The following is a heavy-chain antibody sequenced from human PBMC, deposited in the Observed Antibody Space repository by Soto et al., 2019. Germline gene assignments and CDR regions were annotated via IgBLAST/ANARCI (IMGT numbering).Heavy chain of an antibody. J-gene: IGHJ6*02. V-gene: IGHV3-30-3*01. D-gene: IGHD2-8*01. CDR1: GFTFSSYA. CDR3: ARRLMVYYYGMDV. CDR2: ISYDGSNK. Sequence: QVQLVESGGGVVQPGRSLRLSCAASGFTFSSYAMHWVRQAPGKGLEWVAVISYDGSNKYYADSVKGRFTISRDNSKNTLYLTKNSLRAEDTAVYYCARRLMVYYYGMDVWCQGTTVTVSS.